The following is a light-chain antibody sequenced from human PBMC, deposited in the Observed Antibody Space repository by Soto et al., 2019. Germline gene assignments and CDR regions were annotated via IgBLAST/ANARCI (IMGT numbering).Light chain of an antibody. CDR3: QQRKNWPLT. CDR1: QSVSSY. Sequence: EIVLTQSPATLSLSPGERATLSCRASQSVSSYLHWYQQKPGQAPRLLIYDAFYRAAGVPARFSGVGSGTDFTLTISSLEPEDFAFYYCQQRKNWPLTFGGGTRVEI. CDR2: DAF. V-gene: IGKV3-11*01. J-gene: IGKJ4*01.